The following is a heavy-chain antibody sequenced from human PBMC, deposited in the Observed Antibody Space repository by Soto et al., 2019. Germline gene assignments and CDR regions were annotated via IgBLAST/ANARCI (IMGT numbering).Heavy chain of an antibody. CDR3: AKLGVVINNFDY. V-gene: IGHV3-23*01. Sequence: GGSLRLSCAASGFTFSSYAMSWVRKAPGKGLEWVSAISGSGGSTYYADSVKGRFTISRDNSKNTLYLQMNSLRAEDTAVYYCAKLGVVINNFDYWGQGTLVTVSS. J-gene: IGHJ4*02. CDR2: ISGSGGST. D-gene: IGHD3-22*01. CDR1: GFTFSSYA.